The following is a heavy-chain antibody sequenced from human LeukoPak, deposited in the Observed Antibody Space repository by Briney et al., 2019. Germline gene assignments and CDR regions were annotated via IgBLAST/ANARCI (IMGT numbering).Heavy chain of an antibody. CDR2: IRSKAYGGTT. CDR3: TSSSGGLWFGELFQPTY. J-gene: IGHJ4*02. V-gene: IGHV3-49*04. Sequence: GGSLRLSYTASGFTFGDYAMSWVRQAPGKGLEWVGFIRSKAYGGTTEYAASVKGRFTISRDDSKSIAYLQMNSLKTEDTAVYYCTSSSGGLWFGELFQPTYWGQGTLVTVSS. D-gene: IGHD3-10*01. CDR1: GFTFGDYA.